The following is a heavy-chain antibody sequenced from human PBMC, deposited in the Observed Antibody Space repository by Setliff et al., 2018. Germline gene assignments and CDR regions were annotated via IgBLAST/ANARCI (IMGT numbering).Heavy chain of an antibody. CDR3: ARAGLAAAGRKGVFDH. CDR1: GYTLSSYY. Sequence: ASVKVSCKASGYTLSSYYMHWVRQAPGQGPEWVGIINPGGLSSSSTQKFEGRVTMTRDTSTSTVYMELNSLTSDDTAVYYCARAGLAAAGRKGVFDHWGQGTLVTVSS. V-gene: IGHV1-46*01. J-gene: IGHJ4*02. D-gene: IGHD6-25*01. CDR2: INPGGLSS.